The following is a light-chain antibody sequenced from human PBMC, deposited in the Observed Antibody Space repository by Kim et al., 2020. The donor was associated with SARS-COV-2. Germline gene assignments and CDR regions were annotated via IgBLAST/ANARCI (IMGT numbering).Light chain of an antibody. CDR1: QDINNY. CDR2: AAS. V-gene: IGKV1-39*01. Sequence: DIQMTQSPASLSASVGDRVTITCRASQDINNYLNWYQQKPGKAPKLLITAASSLRSGVPSRFSGSGFGTDFTLTISSLQPEDFITYDCQQSYGTPYTFGQGTKLEI. CDR3: QQSYGTPYT. J-gene: IGKJ2*01.